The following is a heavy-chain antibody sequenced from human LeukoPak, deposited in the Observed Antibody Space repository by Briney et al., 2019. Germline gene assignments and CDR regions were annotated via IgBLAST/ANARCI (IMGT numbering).Heavy chain of an antibody. CDR1: GFTFSSYS. J-gene: IGHJ4*02. Sequence: GGSLRLSCAASGFTFSSYSMNWVRQAPGKGLEWVSSISSSSSYIYYADSVKGRFTISRDNAKNSLYLQMNSLRAEDTAVYYCARIRGGDYAPDYWGQGTLVTVSS. CDR2: ISSSSSYI. D-gene: IGHD4-17*01. CDR3: ARIRGGDYAPDY. V-gene: IGHV3-21*01.